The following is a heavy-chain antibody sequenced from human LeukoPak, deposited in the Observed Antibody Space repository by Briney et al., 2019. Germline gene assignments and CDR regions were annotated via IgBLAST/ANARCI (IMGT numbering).Heavy chain of an antibody. Sequence: GGSLRLSCSVSGFGFTFNTYALHWVRQAPGKGLEYVAAISSNGGSTDYADSVKGRFTISRDNFKNTLYIQMSSLRAEDTAVYYCVNPPGYCSSTSCPGIDYWGQGTLVTVSS. D-gene: IGHD2-2*01. CDR2: ISSNGGST. CDR3: VNPPGYCSSTSCPGIDY. V-gene: IGHV3-64D*06. J-gene: IGHJ4*02. CDR1: GFGFTFNTYA.